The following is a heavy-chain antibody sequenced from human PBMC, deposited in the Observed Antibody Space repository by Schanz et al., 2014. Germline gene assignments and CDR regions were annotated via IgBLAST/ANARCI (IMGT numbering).Heavy chain of an antibody. D-gene: IGHD3-22*01. CDR3: ARDIQYHYDTSGPVGAFDI. CDR1: GYSFTTYA. CDR2: IIPILGME. J-gene: IGHJ3*02. Sequence: QVQLVQSGSEMREPGASVKVSCKSFGYSFTTYAMNWVRQAPGQGLEWMGKIIPILGMENYAQKFQGRVTITADISTSTAYMDLSSLRSDDTAVYYCARDIQYHYDTSGPVGAFDIWGQGTVVTVSS. V-gene: IGHV1-69*09.